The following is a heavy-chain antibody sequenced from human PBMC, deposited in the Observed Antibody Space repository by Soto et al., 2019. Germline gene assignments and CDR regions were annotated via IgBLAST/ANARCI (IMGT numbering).Heavy chain of an antibody. CDR2: ISYSVSL. D-gene: IGHD1-1*01. CDR1: CGSSCGGGCY. CDR3: ARAGGLGSVGTPLHNYIHP. Sequence: SETISFSCTVSCGSSCGGGCYWSWIRHHPSEGLEWIGYISYSVSLYYNPSLKGRVSISLXTSKNQFSLKLSSLTAADTAVYYSARAGGLGSVGTPLHNYIHPGGERPLVTVTS. J-gene: IGHJ5*02. V-gene: IGHV4-31*03.